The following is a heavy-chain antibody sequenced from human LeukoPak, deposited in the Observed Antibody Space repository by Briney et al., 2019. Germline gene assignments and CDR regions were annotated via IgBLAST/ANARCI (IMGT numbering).Heavy chain of an antibody. CDR2: ISSSSSYI. Sequence: GGSLRLSCAASGFTFSSYSVNWVRQAPGKGLEWVSSISSSSSYIYYADSVKGRFTISRDNAKNSLYLQMNSLRAEDTAVYYCAREVELDYYDSSGPVDYWGQGTLVTVSS. V-gene: IGHV3-21*01. J-gene: IGHJ4*02. D-gene: IGHD3-22*01. CDR1: GFTFSSYS. CDR3: AREVELDYYDSSGPVDY.